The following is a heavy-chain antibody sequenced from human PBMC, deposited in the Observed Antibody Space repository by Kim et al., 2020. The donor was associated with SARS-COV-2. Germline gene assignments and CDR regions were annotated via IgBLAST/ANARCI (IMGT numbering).Heavy chain of an antibody. CDR1: GYTFTSYD. J-gene: IGHJ4*02. D-gene: IGHD3-22*01. CDR3: TRSMGRGSDYYAY. CDR2: MNPNSGNT. Sequence: ASVKVSCKASGYTFTSYDINWVRQATGQGLEWMGWMNPNSGNTGYAQKFQGRVTMTRNTSITTAYMELSSLPSDDTAVYYCTRSMGRGSDYYAYWGLGTLVTVSS. V-gene: IGHV1-8*01.